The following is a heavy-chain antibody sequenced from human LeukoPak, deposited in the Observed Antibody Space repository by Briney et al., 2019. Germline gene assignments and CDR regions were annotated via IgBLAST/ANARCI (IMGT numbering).Heavy chain of an antibody. CDR3: ARAQYDFWSGNPFNWFDP. CDR1: GFTYSSYG. CDR2: IWYDGNTK. J-gene: IGHJ5*02. Sequence: GGSLRLSCAASGFTYSSYGMHWLRQAPGKGPEWVAAIWYDGNTKYYADSAKGRFAISRDNSKNTLFLQMNSLRAEDTAVYYCARAQYDFWSGNPFNWFDPWGQGTLVTVSS. D-gene: IGHD3-3*01. V-gene: IGHV3-33*02.